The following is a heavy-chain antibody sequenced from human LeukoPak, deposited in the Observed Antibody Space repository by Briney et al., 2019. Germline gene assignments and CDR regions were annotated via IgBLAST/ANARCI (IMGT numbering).Heavy chain of an antibody. Sequence: GASVKVSCKASGYTFTDYYMNWVRQAPGQGLQWMGWINPNSGGANYAQKFRGTATMTRDTSISTAYMELSRLRSDDTALYYCARGPSQIMENYMDVWGKGTTVTVSS. V-gene: IGHV1-2*02. CDR3: ARGPSQIMENYMDV. CDR1: GYTFTDYY. J-gene: IGHJ6*03. CDR2: INPNSGGA. D-gene: IGHD3-16*01.